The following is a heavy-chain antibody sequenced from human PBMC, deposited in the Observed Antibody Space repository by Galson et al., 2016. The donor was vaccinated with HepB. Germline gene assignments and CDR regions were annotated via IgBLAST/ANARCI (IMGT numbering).Heavy chain of an antibody. D-gene: IGHD2-2*01. J-gene: IGHJ6*04. CDR2: ISRSGDST. CDR3: VQGSTAPAV. V-gene: IGHV3-23*01. Sequence: SLRLSCAASGFMFSGYWMSWVRQAPGKGLEVVSSISRSGDSTDYADSVKGRFTISRDNSKNTLSLQMNSLTADDTAIYYCVQGSTAPAVWGKGTTVTVSS. CDR1: GFMFSGYW.